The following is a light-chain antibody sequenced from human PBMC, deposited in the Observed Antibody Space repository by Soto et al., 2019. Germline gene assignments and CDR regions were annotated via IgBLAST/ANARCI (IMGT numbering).Light chain of an antibody. CDR3: QQYYSYPPWT. CDR2: AAS. Sequence: AIQMTQSPSSFSASTGDRVTITCRASQGISSYLAWYQQKQGKAPKLLIYAASTLQSGVPSRFSGSGSGTDFTLTISCLQSEDFATYYCQQYYSYPPWTFGQGTKVEIK. J-gene: IGKJ1*01. CDR1: QGISSY. V-gene: IGKV1-8*01.